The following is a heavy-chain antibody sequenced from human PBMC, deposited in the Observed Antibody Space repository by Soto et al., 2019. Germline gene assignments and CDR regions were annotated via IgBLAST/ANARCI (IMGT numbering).Heavy chain of an antibody. Sequence: ASVKVSCKASGGTFSSYAISWVRQAPGQGLEWMGGIIPIFGTASYAQKFQGRVTITADESTSTAYMELSSLRSEDTAVYYCARDQAGYRSYYFDYWGQGTLVTVSS. D-gene: IGHD4-4*01. CDR1: GGTFSSYA. V-gene: IGHV1-69*13. CDR2: IIPIFGTA. J-gene: IGHJ4*02. CDR3: ARDQAGYRSYYFDY.